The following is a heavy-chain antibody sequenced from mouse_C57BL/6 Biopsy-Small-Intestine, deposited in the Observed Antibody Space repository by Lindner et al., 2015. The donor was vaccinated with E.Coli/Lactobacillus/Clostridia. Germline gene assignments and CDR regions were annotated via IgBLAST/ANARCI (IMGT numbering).Heavy chain of an antibody. CDR2: IDPYNGAT. J-gene: IGHJ3*01. Sequence: VQLQESGPELVKPGASVKMSCKASGYSFTGYNMHWVKQSHGKSLEWIGYIDPYNGATSYNQKFKGKATLTVDKSSSTAYMQLNSLTSEDSAVYYCASYSNYWLAYWGQGTLVTVSA. CDR3: ASYSNYWLAY. CDR1: GYSFTGYN. D-gene: IGHD2-5*01. V-gene: IGHV1S135*01.